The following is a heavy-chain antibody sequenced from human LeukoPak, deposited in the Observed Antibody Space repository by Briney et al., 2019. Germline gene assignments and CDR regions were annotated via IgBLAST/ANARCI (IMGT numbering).Heavy chain of an antibody. CDR3: AMGDYVWGSYRALFDY. Sequence: ASVKVSCKVSGYTLTELSMHWVRQAPGKGLEWMGGFDPEDGETIYAQKFQGRVTMTEDTSTDTAYMELSSLRSEDTAAYYCAMGDYVWGSYRALFDYWGQGTLVTVSS. D-gene: IGHD3-16*02. V-gene: IGHV1-24*01. CDR1: GYTLTELS. CDR2: FDPEDGET. J-gene: IGHJ4*02.